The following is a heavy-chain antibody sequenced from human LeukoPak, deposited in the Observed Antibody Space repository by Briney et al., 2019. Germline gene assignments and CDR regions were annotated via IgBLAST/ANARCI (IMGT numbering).Heavy chain of an antibody. J-gene: IGHJ4*02. V-gene: IGHV1-69-2*01. CDR1: GYTFTDYY. CDR3: AINPGAYCSGGSCSADY. CDR2: VDPEDGET. D-gene: IGHD2-15*01. Sequence: ASAKISCKVSGYTFTDYYMHWVQQAPGKGLEWMGLVDPEDGETIYAEKFQGRVTITADTSTDTAYMELSSLRSEDTAVYYCAINPGAYCSGGSCSADYWGQGTLVTVSS.